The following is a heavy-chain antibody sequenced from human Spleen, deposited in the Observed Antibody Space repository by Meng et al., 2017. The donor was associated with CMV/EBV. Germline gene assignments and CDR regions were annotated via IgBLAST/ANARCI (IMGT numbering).Heavy chain of an antibody. CDR1: GYSFTSYW. J-gene: IGHJ6*02. V-gene: IGHV5-51*01. D-gene: IGHD6-13*01. Sequence: GESLKISCKGSGYSFTSYWIGWVRQMPGKGLEWMGIIYPGDSDTRYSPSFQGQVTISADKSISTAYLQWSSLKASDTAMYYCARRELTAAGDYYYYYGMDVWGQGTTVTVSS. CDR3: ARRELTAAGDYYYYYGMDV. CDR2: IYPGDSDT.